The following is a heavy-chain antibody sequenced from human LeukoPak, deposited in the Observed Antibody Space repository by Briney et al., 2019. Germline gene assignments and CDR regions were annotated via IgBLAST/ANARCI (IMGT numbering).Heavy chain of an antibody. CDR3: ARVITMVRGVITSRYRDYYGMHV. CDR2: IYYSGST. Sequence: KPSETLSLTCTVSGGSISSYYWSWIRQPPGKGLEWIGYIYYSGSTNYNPSLKSRVTISVDTPKNQFSLKLSSVTAADTAVYYCARVITMVRGVITSRYRDYYGMHVWGQGTTVTVSS. V-gene: IGHV4-59*01. J-gene: IGHJ6*02. CDR1: GGSISSYY. D-gene: IGHD3-10*01.